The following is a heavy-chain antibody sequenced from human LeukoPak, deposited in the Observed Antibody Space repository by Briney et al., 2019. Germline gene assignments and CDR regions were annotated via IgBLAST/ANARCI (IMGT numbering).Heavy chain of an antibody. V-gene: IGHV3-30*02. CDR3: AKDRSAYDSSGYYYDGAFDY. Sequence: SNKYYADSVKGRFTISRDNSKNTLYLQMNSLRAEDTAVYYCAKDRSAYDSSGYYYDGAFDYWGQGTLVTVSS. D-gene: IGHD3-22*01. CDR2: SNK. J-gene: IGHJ4*02.